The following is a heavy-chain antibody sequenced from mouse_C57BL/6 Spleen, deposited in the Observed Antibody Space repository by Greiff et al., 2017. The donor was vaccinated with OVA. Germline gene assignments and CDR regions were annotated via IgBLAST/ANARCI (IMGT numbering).Heavy chain of an antibody. CDR2: ISSGSSTI. CDR3: ARGDKGNYYFDY. CDR1: GFTFSDYG. J-gene: IGHJ2*01. Sequence: EVKLVESGGGLVKPGGSLKLSCAASGFTFSDYGMHWVRQAPEKGLEWVAYISSGSSTIYYADTVKGRFTISRDNAKNTLFLQMTSLRSEDTAMYYCARGDKGNYYFDYWGQGTTLTVSS. D-gene: IGHD2-1*01. V-gene: IGHV5-17*01.